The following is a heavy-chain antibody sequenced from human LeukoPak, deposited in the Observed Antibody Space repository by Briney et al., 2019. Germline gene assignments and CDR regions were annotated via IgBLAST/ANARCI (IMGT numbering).Heavy chain of an antibody. J-gene: IGHJ6*03. V-gene: IGHV3-48*01. CDR1: GFTFSSYS. Sequence: PGGSLRLSCAASGFTFSSYSMNWVRQAPGKGLEWVSYISSSSSTIYYADSAKGRFTISRDNAKNSLYLQMNSLRAEDTAVYYCARDPADDYYYYYMDVWGKGTTVTVSS. CDR2: ISSSSSTI. CDR3: ARDPADDYYYYYMDV.